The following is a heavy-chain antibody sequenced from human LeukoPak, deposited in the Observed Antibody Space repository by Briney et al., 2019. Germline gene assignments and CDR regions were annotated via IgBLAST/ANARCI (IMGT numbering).Heavy chain of an antibody. D-gene: IGHD2-2*01. Sequence: SETLSLTCTVSGGPVSSGSYYWSWIRQPPGKGLEWIGYIYYSGSTNYNPSLKSRVTISVDTSKNQFSLKLSSVTAADTAVYYCARDWVVPAAMDYYYYYGMDVWGKGTTVTVSS. J-gene: IGHJ6*04. CDR3: ARDWVVPAAMDYYYYYGMDV. CDR1: GGPVSSGSYY. CDR2: IYYSGST. V-gene: IGHV4-61*01.